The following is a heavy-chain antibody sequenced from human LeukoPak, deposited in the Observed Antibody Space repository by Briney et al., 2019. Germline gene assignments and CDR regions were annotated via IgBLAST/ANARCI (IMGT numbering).Heavy chain of an antibody. V-gene: IGHV3-23*01. CDR3: AKDLARRFGSYYYDSSGFDY. J-gene: IGHJ4*02. CDR1: GFTFSSYA. CDR2: ISGSGGST. Sequence: PGRSLRLSCAASGFTFSSYAMSWVRQAPGKGLEWVSAISGSGGSTYYADSVRGRFTISRDNSKNTLYLQMNSLRAEDTAVYYCAKDLARRFGSYYYDSSGFDYWGQGTLVTVSS. D-gene: IGHD3-22*01.